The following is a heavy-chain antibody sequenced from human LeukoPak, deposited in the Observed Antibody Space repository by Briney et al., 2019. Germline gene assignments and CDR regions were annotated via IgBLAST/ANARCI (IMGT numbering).Heavy chain of an antibody. CDR2: ISSSGSYI. Sequence: GGSLRLSCAASGFSFNIYTMNWVRQAPGKGLEWVSSISSSGSYISQADSLKGRFTISRDNAQNSLYLQMNSLRAEDTAVYYCARGALYDSSGNRYFQPWGQRTLVTVSS. D-gene: IGHD3-22*01. V-gene: IGHV3-21*01. CDR3: ARGALYDSSGNRYFQP. J-gene: IGHJ1*01. CDR1: GFSFNIYT.